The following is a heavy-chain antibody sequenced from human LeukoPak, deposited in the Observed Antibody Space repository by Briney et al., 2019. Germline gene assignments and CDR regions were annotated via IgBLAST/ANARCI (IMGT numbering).Heavy chain of an antibody. D-gene: IGHD5-24*01. Sequence: KPSETLSLTCAVYGGSFSGYYWSWIRQPPGKGLEWIGEINHSGSTNYNPSLKSRVTISVDTSKNQFSLKLSSVTAADTAVYYCARNGDGYNCFDYWGQGTLVTVSS. CDR2: INHSGST. CDR1: GGSFSGYY. V-gene: IGHV4-34*01. CDR3: ARNGDGYNCFDY. J-gene: IGHJ4*02.